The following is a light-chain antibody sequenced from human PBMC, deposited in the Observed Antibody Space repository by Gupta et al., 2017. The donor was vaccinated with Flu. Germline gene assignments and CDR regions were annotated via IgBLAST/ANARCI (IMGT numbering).Light chain of an antibody. Sequence: IHLSPSPPSLSPSIGERVTITCRASQEIRNELGWYQQKPGKAPKLLIYGASKVQSGITSRFSGSGTGTDFTLTINSRHPEDFATYYCLQYYNYPRRFGQGTKVEIK. CDR3: LQYYNYPRR. CDR2: GAS. V-gene: IGKV1-6*01. J-gene: IGKJ1*01. CDR1: QEIRNE.